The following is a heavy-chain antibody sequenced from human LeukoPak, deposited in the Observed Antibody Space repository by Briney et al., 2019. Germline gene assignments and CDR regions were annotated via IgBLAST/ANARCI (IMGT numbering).Heavy chain of an antibody. CDR2: ISYGGIDK. D-gene: IGHD3/OR15-3a*01. J-gene: IGHJ3*02. Sequence: GGSLRLSCAASGFNFSSYAMHWVRQAPGEGLEWVGLISYGGIDKSYADSVKGRFTISRHNSKNTLYLQMNSLRAEDTAVYYCARELLDSGAFDIWGQGTMVTVSS. CDR1: GFNFSSYA. CDR3: ARELLDSGAFDI. V-gene: IGHV3-30*14.